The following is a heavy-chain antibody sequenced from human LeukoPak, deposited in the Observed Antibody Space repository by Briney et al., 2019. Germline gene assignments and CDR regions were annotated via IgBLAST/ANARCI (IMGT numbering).Heavy chain of an antibody. CDR1: GGTFSSYA. CDR2: IIPIFGTA. Sequence: SVKVSCKASGGTFSSYAISWVRQAPGQGLEWMGGIIPIFGTANYAQKFQGRVTMTRDTSISTAYMELSRLRSDDTAVYYCARSDGFSGYSSLGDSWGQGTLVTVSS. V-gene: IGHV1-69*05. J-gene: IGHJ5*01. D-gene: IGHD3-22*01. CDR3: ARSDGFSGYSSLGDS.